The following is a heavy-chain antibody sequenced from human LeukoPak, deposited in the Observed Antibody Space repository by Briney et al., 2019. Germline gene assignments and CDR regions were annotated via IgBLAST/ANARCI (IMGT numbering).Heavy chain of an antibody. J-gene: IGHJ4*02. CDR3: TRRLDD. CDR2: IKHDESEK. V-gene: IGHV3-7*01. CDR1: GFSFNSDW. Sequence: GGSLRLSCAASGFSFNSDWMDWVRQAPGKGLEWVANIKHDESEKNYLDSVKGRFTISRDNAQNSSYLQMNGLRVEDTAVYYCTRRLDDWGQGTLVTVSS. D-gene: IGHD3-16*01.